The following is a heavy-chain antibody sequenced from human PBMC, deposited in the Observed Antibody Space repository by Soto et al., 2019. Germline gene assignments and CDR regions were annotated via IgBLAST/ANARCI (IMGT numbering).Heavy chain of an antibody. V-gene: IGHV3-23*01. CDR1: GFTFSDYA. CDR2: ISASGTNT. Sequence: EVQLLESGGGLVQPGGSLRLSCEVSGFTFSDYAMTWVRQAPGKGLRWVSTISASGTNTYYADSVNGRFTISRDNSKNMLSLQMNSLRAEDTAIYYCAKDGGPGGFYYDVMDVWGQGTTVTVSS. D-gene: IGHD3-16*01. J-gene: IGHJ6*02. CDR3: AKDGGPGGFYYDVMDV.